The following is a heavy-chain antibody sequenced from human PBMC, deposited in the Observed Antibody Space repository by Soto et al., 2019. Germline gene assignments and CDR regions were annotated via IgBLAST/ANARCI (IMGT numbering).Heavy chain of an antibody. J-gene: IGHJ4*02. CDR2: ISAYNGNT. CDR1: GYTFTSYG. V-gene: IGHV1-18*01. CDR3: ARDFSPHVTYYDFWSGHRHTPFDY. Sequence: GASVKVSCKASGYTFTSYGISWVRQAPGQGLEWMGWISAYNGNTNYAQKLQGRVTMTTDTSTSTAYMELRSLRSDDTAVYYCARDFSPHVTYYDFWSGHRHTPFDYWGQGTLVTVSS. D-gene: IGHD3-3*01.